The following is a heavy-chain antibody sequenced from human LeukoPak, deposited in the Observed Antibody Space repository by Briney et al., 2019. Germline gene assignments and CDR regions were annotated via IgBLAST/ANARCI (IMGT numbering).Heavy chain of an antibody. CDR1: GGTFSSYA. J-gene: IGHJ4*02. D-gene: IGHD3-22*01. V-gene: IGHV1-69*05. CDR3: AREVYYDSSGYYRPYYSDY. CDR2: IIAIFGTA. Sequence: SVKVSCKASGGTFSSYAISWARQAPGQGLEWMGRIIAIFGTANYAQKFQGRVTITTDESTSTAYMELSSLRSEDTAVYYCAREVYYDSSGYYRPYYSDYWGQGTLVTVSS.